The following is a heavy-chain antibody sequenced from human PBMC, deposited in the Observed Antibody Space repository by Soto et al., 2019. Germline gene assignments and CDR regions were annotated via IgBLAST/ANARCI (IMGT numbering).Heavy chain of an antibody. CDR3: AKDIRLHWTNGVCTHGPLDY. CDR1: GFTFSIYG. J-gene: IGHJ4*02. V-gene: IGHV3-30*18. CDR2: ISYDGSKK. D-gene: IGHD2-8*01. Sequence: PGGSLRLSCAASGFTFSIYGMHWFRQAPGKGLEWVAVISYDGSKKYYADSVKGRFTISRDNSKNTLYLQMNSRRAEDTAVYYCAKDIRLHWTNGVCTHGPLDYWGQGTLVTVSS.